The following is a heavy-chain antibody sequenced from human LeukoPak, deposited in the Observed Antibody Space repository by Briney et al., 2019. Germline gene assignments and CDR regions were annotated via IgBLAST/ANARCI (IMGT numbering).Heavy chain of an antibody. Sequence: AGGSLRLSCAASGFTFSSYWMHWVRQAPGKGLVLVSRINSDGSSTSYADSVKGRFTISTDNAKNTLYLQMNSLRAEDTAVYYCARVAYDLWSPRDYYYMDVWGKGTTVTVSS. CDR1: GFTFSSYW. CDR3: ARVAYDLWSPRDYYYMDV. D-gene: IGHD3-3*01. CDR2: INSDGSST. J-gene: IGHJ6*03. V-gene: IGHV3-74*01.